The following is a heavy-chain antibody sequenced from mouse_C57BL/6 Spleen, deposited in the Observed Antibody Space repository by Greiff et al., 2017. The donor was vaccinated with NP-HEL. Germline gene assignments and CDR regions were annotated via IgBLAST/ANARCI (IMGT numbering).Heavy chain of an antibody. D-gene: IGHD1-1*01. CDR2: IDPSDSYT. CDR1: GYTFTSYW. V-gene: IGHV1-69*01. CDR3: ARGGTTVVAPDY. Sequence: QVQLQQPGAELVMPGASVKLSCKASGYTFTSYWMHWVKQRPGQGLEWIGEIDPSDSYTNYNQKFKGKSTLTVDKSSSTAYMQLSSLTSEDSAVYYCARGGTTVVAPDYWGQGTTLTVSS. J-gene: IGHJ2*01.